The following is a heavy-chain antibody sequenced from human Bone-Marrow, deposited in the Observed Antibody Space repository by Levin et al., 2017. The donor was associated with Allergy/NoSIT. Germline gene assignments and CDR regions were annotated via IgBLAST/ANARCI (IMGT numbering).Heavy chain of an antibody. D-gene: IGHD4-17*01. CDR2: IRSKAYGGTT. J-gene: IGHJ5*02. CDR1: GFTFGDYA. V-gene: IGHV3-49*03. CDR3: TRNLRDGDEEGNWFDP. Sequence: GGSLRLSCTASGFTFGDYAMSWFRQAPGKGLEWVGFIRSKAYGGTTEYAASVKGRFTISRDDSKSIAYLQMNSLKTEDTAVYYCTRNLRDGDEEGNWFDPWGQGTLVTVSS.